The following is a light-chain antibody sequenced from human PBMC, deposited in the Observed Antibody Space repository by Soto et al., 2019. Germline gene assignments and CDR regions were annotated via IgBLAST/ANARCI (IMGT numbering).Light chain of an antibody. CDR1: QTIYSW. CDR3: QQVSGYPLS. CDR2: DAS. J-gene: IGKJ4*01. Sequence: DVQMTQSPSTLSASVGDSVTITCRASQTIYSWLAWYQQKPGKAPKLLLYDASILESGVPSRFSGSGSGTEFTLTINSLQPDDFATYYCQQVSGYPLSFGGGTKVDIK. V-gene: IGKV1-5*01.